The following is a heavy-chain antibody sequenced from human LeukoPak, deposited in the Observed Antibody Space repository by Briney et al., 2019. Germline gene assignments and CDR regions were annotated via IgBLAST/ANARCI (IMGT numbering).Heavy chain of an antibody. J-gene: IGHJ3*01. D-gene: IGHD3-22*01. CDR3: ARGMRGSYDSSCYYALGV. CDR1: GYTFTSYY. V-gene: IGHV1-46*01. Sequence: ASVKVSCKASGYTFTSYYMHWVRQAPGQGLEWMGIINPSGGTTSYAQKFQGRVTMTRDTSTNTVYMELSSLKSEDTAVYYCARGMRGSYDSSCYYALGVWGQGTMVTVSS. CDR2: INPSGGTT.